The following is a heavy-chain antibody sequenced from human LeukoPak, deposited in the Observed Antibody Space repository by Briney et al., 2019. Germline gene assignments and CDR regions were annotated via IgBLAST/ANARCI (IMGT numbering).Heavy chain of an antibody. CDR3: ARVGGMTTINNAAFDI. J-gene: IGHJ3*02. Sequence: SETLSLTCSVTGDSIANKYWSWIRQPPGKGLEWIGYIYHSGSTNYNPSLKSRVTISLDRSKNQFSLKLTSVTAADTAIYYCARVGGMTTINNAAFDIWGQGTMVTVSS. D-gene: IGHD5-24*01. V-gene: IGHV4-59*01. CDR1: GDSIANKY. CDR2: IYHSGST.